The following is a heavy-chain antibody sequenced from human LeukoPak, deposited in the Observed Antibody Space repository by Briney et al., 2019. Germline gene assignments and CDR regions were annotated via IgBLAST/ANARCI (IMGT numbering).Heavy chain of an antibody. Sequence: GGSPSLPWAASGFTLSTPWLSWVGRAPGRGRDGVGRIGSKTDGGTTDYAAPVQGRFAISRDDSKNTLYLQMNSLRTDDTAVYDCTTLDWGSHKRWGQGTLVTVSS. CDR2: IGSKTDGGTT. CDR3: TTLDWGSHKR. D-gene: IGHD3-16*01. V-gene: IGHV3-15*04. J-gene: IGHJ4*02. CDR1: GFTLSTPW.